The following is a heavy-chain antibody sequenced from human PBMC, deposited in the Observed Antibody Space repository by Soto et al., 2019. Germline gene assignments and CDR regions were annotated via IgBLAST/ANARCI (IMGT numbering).Heavy chain of an antibody. D-gene: IGHD2-15*01. CDR3: ASVVVVVVADGNWFDP. Sequence: GGSLRLSCAASGFTFSSYSMNWVRQAPGKGLEWVSYISSSSSTIYYADSVKGRFTIPRDNAKNSLYLQMNSRRDEDTAVYYCASVVVVVVADGNWFDPWGQGTLLTVSS. CDR2: ISSSSSTI. J-gene: IGHJ5*02. CDR1: GFTFSSYS. V-gene: IGHV3-48*02.